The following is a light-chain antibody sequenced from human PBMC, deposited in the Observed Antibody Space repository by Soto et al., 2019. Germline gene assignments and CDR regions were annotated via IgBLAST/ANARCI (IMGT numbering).Light chain of an antibody. V-gene: IGLV2-14*01. CDR3: SSYKSINTYV. Sequence: QCALTQPASVSGSPGQSITISCTGTSSDVGGYNYVSWYQHHPGKAPRLMIYEVSNRPSGVSDRFSGSKSGNTASLTISGLLAEDEADYYCSSYKSINTYVFGTGTKVTVL. CDR1: SSDVGGYNY. CDR2: EVS. J-gene: IGLJ1*01.